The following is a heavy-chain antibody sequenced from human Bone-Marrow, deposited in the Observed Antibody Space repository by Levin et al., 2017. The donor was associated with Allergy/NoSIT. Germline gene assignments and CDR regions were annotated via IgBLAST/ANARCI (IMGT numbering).Heavy chain of an antibody. V-gene: IGHV4-34*01. CDR3: ARGRRDGYSNYWYFDL. CDR2: MFESGTT. Sequence: SETLSLTCAVHGGTFSGDYWSWIRQSPGEGLQWVGEMFESGTTLYNPSLKSRVTISRDTSRNQISLKLTSVTVADPAIYYCARGRRDGYSNYWYFDLWGRGTLVTVSS. J-gene: IGHJ2*01. CDR1: GGTFSGDY. D-gene: IGHD5-24*01.